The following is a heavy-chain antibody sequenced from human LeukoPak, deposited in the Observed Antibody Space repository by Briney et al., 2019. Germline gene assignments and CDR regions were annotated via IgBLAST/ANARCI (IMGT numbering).Heavy chain of an antibody. CDR3: AREGYDSNDFDY. V-gene: IGHV1-3*01. CDR2: INAGNGNT. J-gene: IGHJ4*02. Sequence: ASVKVSCKASGYTFTSYAMHWVRQAPGQRLEWMGWINAGNGNTKYSQKFRGRVTITRDTSASTAYMELSSLRSEDTAVYYCAREGYDSNDFDYWGQGTLVTVSS. D-gene: IGHD3-22*01. CDR1: GYTFTSYA.